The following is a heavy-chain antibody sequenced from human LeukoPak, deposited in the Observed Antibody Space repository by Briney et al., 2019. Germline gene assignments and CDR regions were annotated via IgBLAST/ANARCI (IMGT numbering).Heavy chain of an antibody. CDR1: GYTFTSYY. V-gene: IGHV1-46*01. J-gene: IGHJ4*02. Sequence: GPSVKVSCKASGYTFTSYYMHWVRQAPGQGLEGMGIINPSGGSTSYGQKFQGRVTMTRDTSISTAYMELSRLRSDDTAVYYGARGVEMATIDYWAREPWSPSPQ. CDR3: ARGVEMATIDY. CDR2: INPSGGST. D-gene: IGHD5-24*01.